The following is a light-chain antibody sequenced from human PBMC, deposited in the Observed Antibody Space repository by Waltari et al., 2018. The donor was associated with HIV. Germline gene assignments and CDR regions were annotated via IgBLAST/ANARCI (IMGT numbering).Light chain of an antibody. CDR2: GVS. Sequence: DVQMTQSPSSLSASVGDRVAITCRASQGIGSDLAWYQQKPGKVPRLLIYGVSTLQSGVAARFSGSGSGTDFTLTITNLQTEDFSFYYCQRYDRAPYTFGPGTRLELK. J-gene: IGKJ2*01. CDR1: QGIGSD. CDR3: QRYDRAPYT. V-gene: IGKV1-27*01.